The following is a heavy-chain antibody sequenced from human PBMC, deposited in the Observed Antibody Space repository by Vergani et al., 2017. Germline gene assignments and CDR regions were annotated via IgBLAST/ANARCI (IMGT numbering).Heavy chain of an antibody. CDR3: ARSTTVGDYYYGMDV. CDR2: IIPLFGTA. D-gene: IGHD4-23*01. V-gene: IGHV1-69*06. CDR1: GGTFSSYA. Sequence: QVQLVQSGAEVTKPGSSVKVSCKASGGTFSSYAISWVRQAPGQGLEWMGGIIPLFGTATYAQKFQGRVTITADKSTSTAYMELSSLRSEDTAVYYCARSTTVGDYYYGMDVWGQGTTVTVSS. J-gene: IGHJ6*02.